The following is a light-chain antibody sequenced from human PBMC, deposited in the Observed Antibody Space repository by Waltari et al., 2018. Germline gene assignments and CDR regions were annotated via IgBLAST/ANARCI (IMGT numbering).Light chain of an antibody. Sequence: QLTQSPSSLSASVGDRVTITCRASQDINTYLAWYQLKPGKAPKLLISTSSTLQTGVPSRFSGSGSGPDFTLPITSLQPEDLATYYCQQLNTYPYTFGQGTKLEIK. V-gene: IGKV1-9*01. J-gene: IGKJ2*01. CDR3: QQLNTYPYT. CDR2: TSS. CDR1: QDINTY.